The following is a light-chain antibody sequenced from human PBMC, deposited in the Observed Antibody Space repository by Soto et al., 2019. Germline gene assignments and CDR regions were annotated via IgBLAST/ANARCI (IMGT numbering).Light chain of an antibody. CDR1: QSVSSN. V-gene: IGKV3-20*01. CDR3: QQYGSSPPIT. CDR2: GAS. Sequence: EIVLTQSPATLSLSPGERATLSCRASQSVSSNLAWYQQKPGQAPRLLIYGASTRATGIPGRFSGSGSGTDFTLTISRLEPEDFAVYYCQQYGSSPPITFGHGTRLEI. J-gene: IGKJ5*01.